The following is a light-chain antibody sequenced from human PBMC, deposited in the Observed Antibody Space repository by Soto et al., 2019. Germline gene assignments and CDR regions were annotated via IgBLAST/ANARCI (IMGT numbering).Light chain of an antibody. V-gene: IGLV2-23*02. CDR1: SSDVGSYNL. CDR2: EVS. CDR3: CSYAGSSTLV. J-gene: IGLJ2*01. Sequence: QSVLTQPASVSGSPGQSITISCTGTSSDVGSYNLVSWYQQHPGKAPKLMIYEVSKRPSGVSNRFSGSKPGNTASLTISGLQAEDEADYYCCSYAGSSTLVFGGGTKLTVL.